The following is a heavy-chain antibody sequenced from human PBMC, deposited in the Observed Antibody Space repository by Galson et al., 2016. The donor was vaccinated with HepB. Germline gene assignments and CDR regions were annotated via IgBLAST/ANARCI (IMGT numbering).Heavy chain of an antibody. CDR1: TFSNYW. CDR3: ARLTPDGYNLYFDY. V-gene: IGHV4-39*01. Sequence: TFSNYWMNWVRQTPGKGLEWIGTIFYSGNTYYYPSLKSRVTISVDTSKNQFSMKLTSATAADTAIYYCARLTPDGYNLYFDYWGQGALVTVSS. CDR2: IFYSGNT. J-gene: IGHJ4*02. D-gene: IGHD5-24*01.